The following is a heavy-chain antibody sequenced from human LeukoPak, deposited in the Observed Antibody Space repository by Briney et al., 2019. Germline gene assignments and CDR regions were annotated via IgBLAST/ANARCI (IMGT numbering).Heavy chain of an antibody. CDR2: ISTSSRTI. Sequence: GGSLRLSCAASGFTFSDYSMNWVRQAPGKGLEWVSYISTSSRTIYYADSVKGRFTISRDNAENSLYLQMNSLRAEDTAVYYCAKGIDYYDSSGYLGLFDYWGQGTLVTVSS. CDR1: GFTFSDYS. V-gene: IGHV3-48*01. D-gene: IGHD3-22*01. J-gene: IGHJ4*02. CDR3: AKGIDYYDSSGYLGLFDY.